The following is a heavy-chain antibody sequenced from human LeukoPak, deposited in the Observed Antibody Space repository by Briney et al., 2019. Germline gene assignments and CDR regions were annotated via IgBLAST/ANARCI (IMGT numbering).Heavy chain of an antibody. V-gene: IGHV1-3*01. D-gene: IGHD3-3*01. CDR1: GYTFTSYA. CDR2: INAGNGNT. J-gene: IGHJ4*02. CDR3: ARELGGSLEDY. Sequence: GASVKVSCKASGYTFTSYAMHWVRQAPGQRLEWMGWINAGNGNTKYSQKFQGRVTITRDTSASTAYMELSSLRSGDTAVYYCARELGGSLEDYWGQGTLVTVSS.